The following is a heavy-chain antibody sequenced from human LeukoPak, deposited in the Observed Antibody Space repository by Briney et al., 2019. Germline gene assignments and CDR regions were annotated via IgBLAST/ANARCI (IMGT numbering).Heavy chain of an antibody. V-gene: IGHV4-34*01. Sequence: SETLSLTCAVYGGYYWSWIRQPPGKGLEWIGEINPSGITNYNPSLKSRVTISVDTSKNQFSLRLSSVTAADTAVYYCARQRGITMVRGVISGVFDYWGQGTLVTVSS. D-gene: IGHD3-10*01. CDR1: GGYY. J-gene: IGHJ4*02. CDR3: ARQRGITMVRGVISGVFDY. CDR2: INPSGIT.